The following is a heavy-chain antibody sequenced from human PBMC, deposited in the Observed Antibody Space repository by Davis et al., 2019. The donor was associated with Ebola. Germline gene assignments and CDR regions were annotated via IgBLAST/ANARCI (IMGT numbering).Heavy chain of an antibody. D-gene: IGHD6-6*01. J-gene: IGHJ5*02. CDR3: ARDRSRAAARRWFDP. V-gene: IGHV4-34*01. Sequence: SETLSLTCAVYGGSFSGYYWSWIRQPPGKGLEWIGYIYHSGSTYYNPSLKSRVTVSVDRSKNQFSLKLSSVTAADTAVYYCARDRSRAAARRWFDPWGQGTLVTVSS. CDR2: IYHSGST. CDR1: GGSFSGYY.